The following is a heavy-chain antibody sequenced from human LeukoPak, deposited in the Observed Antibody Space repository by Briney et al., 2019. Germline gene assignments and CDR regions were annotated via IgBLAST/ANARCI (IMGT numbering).Heavy chain of an antibody. D-gene: IGHD5-12*01. J-gene: IGHJ6*03. Sequence: PGGSLRLSCAASGFTFSSYAMAWVRQAPGKGLEWVSYISSSSTTIYYADSVKGRFTISRDNAKNSLYLQMNSLRAEDTAVYYCARDFSGYDIYYYYMDVWGKGTTDTVSS. CDR1: GFTFSSYA. V-gene: IGHV3-48*01. CDR2: ISSSSTTI. CDR3: ARDFSGYDIYYYYMDV.